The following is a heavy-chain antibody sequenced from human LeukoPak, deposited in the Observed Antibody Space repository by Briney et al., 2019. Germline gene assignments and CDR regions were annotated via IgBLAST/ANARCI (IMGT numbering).Heavy chain of an antibody. Sequence: ASVKVSCKASGYTFTSYDINWVRQATGQGLEWMGWMNPNSGNTGYAQKFQGRVTMTRNTSISTAYMELSSLRSEDTAVYYCARVNYYDSSGYFIPFDYWGQGTLVTVSS. CDR1: GYTFTSYD. J-gene: IGHJ4*02. CDR3: ARVNYYDSSGYFIPFDY. CDR2: MNPNSGNT. V-gene: IGHV1-8*01. D-gene: IGHD3-22*01.